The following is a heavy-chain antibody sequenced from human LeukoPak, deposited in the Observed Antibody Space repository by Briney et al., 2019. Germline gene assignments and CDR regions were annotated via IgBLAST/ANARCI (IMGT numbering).Heavy chain of an antibody. CDR3: ARDDNYGIFVNVDY. V-gene: IGHV1-18*01. Sequence: ASVKVSCKASGGTFSSYVINWVRQAPGQGPEWMGWISTSTGDTKYTQKFQGRVTLTTDTSTSTAYMELSSLRSDDTAVYYCARDDNYGIFVNVDYWGQGTLVTVSS. CDR2: ISTSTGDT. D-gene: IGHD4-11*01. J-gene: IGHJ4*02. CDR1: GGTFSSYV.